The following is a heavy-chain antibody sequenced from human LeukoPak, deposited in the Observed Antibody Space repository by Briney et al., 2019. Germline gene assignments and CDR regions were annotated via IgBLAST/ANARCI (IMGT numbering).Heavy chain of an antibody. CDR2: IYYSGST. Sequence: SETLSLTCTVSGGSISSSSYYWGWIRQPPGKGLEWIGSIYYSGSTYYNPSLKSRVTISVDTSKNQFSLRLTSVTAADTAVYYCATDYGDYATQFDYWGQGSLVTVSS. D-gene: IGHD4-17*01. V-gene: IGHV4-39*07. CDR1: GGSISSSSYY. J-gene: IGHJ4*02. CDR3: ATDYGDYATQFDY.